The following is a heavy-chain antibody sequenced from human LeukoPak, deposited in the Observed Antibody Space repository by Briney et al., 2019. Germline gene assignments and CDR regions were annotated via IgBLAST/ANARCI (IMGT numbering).Heavy chain of an antibody. V-gene: IGHV4-34*01. CDR3: ARLEYYYDSSGLGFGAYYYYMDV. D-gene: IGHD3-22*01. CDR1: GGSFGGYY. J-gene: IGHJ6*03. CDR2: INHSGST. Sequence: PSETLPLTCAVYGGSFGGYYWSWIRQPPGKGLEWIGEINHSGSTNYNPSLKSRVTISVDTSKNQFSLKLSSVTAADTAVYYCARLEYYYDSSGLGFGAYYYYMDVWGKGTTVTISS.